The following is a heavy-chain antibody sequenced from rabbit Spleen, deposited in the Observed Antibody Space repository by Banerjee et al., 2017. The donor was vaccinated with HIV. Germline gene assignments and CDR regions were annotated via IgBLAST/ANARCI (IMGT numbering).Heavy chain of an antibody. CDR3: ARDTSSSFSSYGMDL. D-gene: IGHD1-1*01. J-gene: IGHJ6*01. CDR1: GVSFSGSSY. Sequence: QEQLVESGGGLVKPEGSLTPTCIASGVSFSGSSYMCWVRQAPEKGLEWIACIEGGSSSFAYFASWAKGRFTISKTLSTTVTLQMTSLTAADSATYFCARDTSSSFSSYGMDLWGPGTLVTVS. CDR2: IEGGSSSFA. V-gene: IGHV1S45*01.